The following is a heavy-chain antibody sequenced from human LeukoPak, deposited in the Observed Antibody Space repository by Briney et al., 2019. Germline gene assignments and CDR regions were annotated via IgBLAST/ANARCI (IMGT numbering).Heavy chain of an antibody. V-gene: IGHV3-53*01. CDR1: GFTVSSNS. CDR3: ARRAGEYSHPYGY. Sequence: GGSLRLSCTVSGFTVSSNSMSWVRQALGKGLEWVSFIYSGGNTHYSDSVKGRFTISRDNSKNTLYLQMNSLRAEDTAVYYCARRAGEYSHPYGYWGQGTLVTVSS. D-gene: IGHD4-17*01. CDR2: IYSGGNT. J-gene: IGHJ4*02.